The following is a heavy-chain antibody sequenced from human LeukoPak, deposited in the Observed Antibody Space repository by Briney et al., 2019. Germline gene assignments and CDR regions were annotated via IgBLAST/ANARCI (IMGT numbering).Heavy chain of an antibody. D-gene: IGHD3-3*01. CDR3: ARVHYDFWSALMGAFDI. Sequence: SETLSLTCTVSGGSISSGDYYWSWIRQPPGKGLEWIGYIYYSGSTYYNPSLKGRVTISVDTSKNQFSLKLSSVTAADTAVYYCARVHYDFWSALMGAFDIWGQGTMVTVSS. V-gene: IGHV4-30-4*01. CDR2: IYYSGST. J-gene: IGHJ3*02. CDR1: GGSISSGDYY.